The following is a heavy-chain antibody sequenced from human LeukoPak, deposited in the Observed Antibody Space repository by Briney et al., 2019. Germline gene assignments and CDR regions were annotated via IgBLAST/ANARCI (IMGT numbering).Heavy chain of an antibody. V-gene: IGHV4-59*08. Sequence: SETLSLTCTVSRGSISGYYWSWIRQSPGKRLEWIAYISFTGNTNYNPSLKSRVTISLDTSKTHFSLTLSSLTAADTAVYYCARSPPGWYYDNSGQYYFDTWGQGALVTVSS. CDR3: ARSPPGWYYDNSGQYYFDT. D-gene: IGHD3-22*01. J-gene: IGHJ4*02. CDR2: ISFTGNT. CDR1: RGSISGYY.